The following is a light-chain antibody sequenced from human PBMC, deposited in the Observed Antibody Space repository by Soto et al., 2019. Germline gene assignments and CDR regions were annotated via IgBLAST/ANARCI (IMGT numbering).Light chain of an antibody. Sequence: SVLTQPPSASGTPGQRVTVSCSGSSSNIASNTVNWYQQLPGTAPKLLIYSNDQRPSGVPDRFSASKSGTSASLAISGLQPEDEADYYCASWDDSLNGHVFGTGTKVTVL. CDR2: SND. J-gene: IGLJ1*01. CDR1: SSNIASNT. V-gene: IGLV1-44*01. CDR3: ASWDDSLNGHV.